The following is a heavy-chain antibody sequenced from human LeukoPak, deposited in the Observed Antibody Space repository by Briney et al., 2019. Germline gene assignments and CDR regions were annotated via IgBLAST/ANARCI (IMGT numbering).Heavy chain of an antibody. CDR1: GLIFDDYT. CDR3: AKDFLWFGELLQGATFDY. D-gene: IGHD3-10*01. Sequence: GGSLRLSCAASGLIFDDYTMHWVRQAPGKGLEWVSSISSSSSYIYYADSVKGRFTISRDNAKNSLYLQMNSLRAEDTAVYYCAKDFLWFGELLQGATFDYWGQGTLVTVSS. V-gene: IGHV3-21*01. J-gene: IGHJ4*02. CDR2: ISSSSSYI.